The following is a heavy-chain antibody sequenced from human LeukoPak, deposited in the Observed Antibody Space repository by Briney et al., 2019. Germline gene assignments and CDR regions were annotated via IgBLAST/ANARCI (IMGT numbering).Heavy chain of an antibody. Sequence: SETLSLTCAVYGGSFSGYYWSWIRQPPGKGLEWIGEINHSGSTNYNPSLKSRVTISVDTSKNQFSLKPSSVTAADTAVYYCARGYTAMVPNPYYYYGMDVWGQGTTVTVSS. J-gene: IGHJ6*02. V-gene: IGHV4-34*01. D-gene: IGHD5-18*01. CDR1: GGSFSGYY. CDR3: ARGYTAMVPNPYYYYGMDV. CDR2: INHSGST.